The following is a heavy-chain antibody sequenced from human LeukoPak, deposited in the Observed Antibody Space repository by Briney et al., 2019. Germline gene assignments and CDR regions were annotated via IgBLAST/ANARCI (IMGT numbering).Heavy chain of an antibody. CDR1: GFTFSSYW. V-gene: IGHV3-49*04. CDR2: IRSKAYGGTT. J-gene: IGHJ4*02. Sequence: GGSLRLSCAASGFTFSSYWMSWVRQAPGKGLEWVGFIRSKAYGGTTEYAASVKGRFTISRDDSKSIAYLQMNSLKTEDTAVYYCTRGRRGYSYGYNDYWGQGTLVTVSS. CDR3: TRGRRGYSYGYNDY. D-gene: IGHD5-18*01.